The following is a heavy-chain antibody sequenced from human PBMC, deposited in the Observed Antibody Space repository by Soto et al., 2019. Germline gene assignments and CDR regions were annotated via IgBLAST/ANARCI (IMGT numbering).Heavy chain of an antibody. CDR1: GFTFSSYD. CDR3: ARAPLIAARRYYYYYGMDV. Sequence: GGSLRLSCAASGFTFSSYDMHWVRQATGKGLEWVSAIGTAGDTYYPGSVKGRFTISRENAKNPLYLQMNSLRAEDTAVYYCARAPLIAARRYYYYYGMDVWGQGTTVTVSS. J-gene: IGHJ6*02. CDR2: IGTAGDT. D-gene: IGHD6-6*01. V-gene: IGHV3-13*01.